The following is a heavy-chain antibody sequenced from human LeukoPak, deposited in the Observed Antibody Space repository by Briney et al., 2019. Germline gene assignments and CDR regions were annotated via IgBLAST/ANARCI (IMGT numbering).Heavy chain of an antibody. CDR2: IYSSGSI. CDR3: ARAGGYGGALGY. CDR1: GGSINSYY. Sequence: SETLSLTCTVSGGSINSYYWSWIRQPPGKGLEWIGYIYSSGSINYNPSLKSRVTISVDTSKNQFSLKLSSVTAADTAVYYCARAGGYGGALGYWGQGTLVTVSS. J-gene: IGHJ4*02. D-gene: IGHD4-23*01. V-gene: IGHV4-59*01.